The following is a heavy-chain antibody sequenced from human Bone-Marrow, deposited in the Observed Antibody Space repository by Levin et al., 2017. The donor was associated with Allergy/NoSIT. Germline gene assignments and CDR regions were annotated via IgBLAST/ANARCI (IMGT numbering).Heavy chain of an antibody. CDR1: GFTFRTYW. J-gene: IGHJ4*02. V-gene: IGHV3-7*01. D-gene: IGHD2-21*02. Sequence: GGSLRLSCAASGFTFRTYWMSWVRQAPGKGLEWVANIRDDGGEKYYVDSVKGRFTISRDNATDSLYLQMNILRVEDTAVYYCGVTPRRDTFDYWGQGTLVAVSS. CDR2: IRDDGGEK. CDR3: GVTPRRDTFDY.